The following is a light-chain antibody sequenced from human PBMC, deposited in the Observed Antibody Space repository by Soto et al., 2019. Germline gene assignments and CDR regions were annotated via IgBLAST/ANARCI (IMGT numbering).Light chain of an antibody. CDR1: SNDVGGYNY. Sequence: QSALTQPASLSGSPGQSITMFCTGTSNDVGGYNYVSWYQQHPGKAPKLIIYEVSNRPSGISSRFSGSKSANTASLTISGLQAEDKAEYYCSSFTGSTTWVFGGGTKVTVL. CDR2: EVS. V-gene: IGLV2-14*01. CDR3: SSFTGSTTWV. J-gene: IGLJ3*02.